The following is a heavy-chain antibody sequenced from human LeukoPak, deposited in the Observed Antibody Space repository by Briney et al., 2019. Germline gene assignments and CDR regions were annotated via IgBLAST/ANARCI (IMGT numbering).Heavy chain of an antibody. J-gene: IGHJ4*02. CDR1: GFKFDDYG. CDR3: ARGAAGTTFDY. V-gene: IGHV3-20*04. D-gene: IGHD1-1*01. CDR2: INWSGGST. Sequence: GGSLRLSCAASGFKFDDYGMSWVRQAPGKGLEWVSGINWSGGSTDYADSVKGRFTISRDNAKNSLYLQMISLRAEDTALYYCARGAAGTTFDYWGQGTLVTVSS.